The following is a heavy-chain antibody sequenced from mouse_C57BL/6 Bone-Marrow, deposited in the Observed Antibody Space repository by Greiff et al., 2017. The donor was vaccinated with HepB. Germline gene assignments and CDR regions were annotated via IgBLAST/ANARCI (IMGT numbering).Heavy chain of an antibody. CDR2: ISSGGSYT. Sequence: EVQLVESGGDLVKPGGSLKLSCAASGFTFSSYGMCWVRQTPDKRLEWVATISSGGSYTYYPDSVKGRFTISRDNAKNTLYLQMSSLKSEDTAMYYCARPDYYGSSYAFDVWGTGTTVTVSS. CDR1: GFTFSSYG. V-gene: IGHV5-6*01. D-gene: IGHD1-1*01. J-gene: IGHJ1*03. CDR3: ARPDYYGSSYAFDV.